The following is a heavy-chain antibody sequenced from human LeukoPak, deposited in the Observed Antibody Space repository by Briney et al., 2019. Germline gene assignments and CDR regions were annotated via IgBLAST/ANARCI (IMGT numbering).Heavy chain of an antibody. D-gene: IGHD3-22*01. Sequence: SETLSLTCTVSGGSISSTSYYWGWIRQPPGKGLEWIGSIYYSGSTYYNSSLKSRVTISVDTSKNQFSLKLSSVTAADTAVYYCARESGSSGYWGQGTLVTVSS. J-gene: IGHJ4*02. CDR1: GGSISSTSYY. V-gene: IGHV4-39*07. CDR3: ARESGSSGY. CDR2: IYYSGST.